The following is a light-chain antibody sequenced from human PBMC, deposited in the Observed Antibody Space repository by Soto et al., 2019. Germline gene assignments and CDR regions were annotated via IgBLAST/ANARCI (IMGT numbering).Light chain of an antibody. V-gene: IGKV2-28*01. CDR1: QSLLHGNGNTY. CDR3: MQALQTPLT. CDR2: LGS. Sequence: DIVMTQSPLSLPVTPGEPASISCRSSQSLLHGNGNTYLDWYLQKPGQSPQLLIYLGSNRASGVPGRFSGSRSGTDFTLKISRVEAEDVGVYYCMQALQTPLTFGGGTKVEIK. J-gene: IGKJ4*01.